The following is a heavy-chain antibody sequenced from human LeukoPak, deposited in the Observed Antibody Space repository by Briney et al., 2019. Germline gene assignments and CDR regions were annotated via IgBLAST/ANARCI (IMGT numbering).Heavy chain of an antibody. J-gene: IGHJ6*02. CDR1: GGSISSYY. CDR2: ICYSGST. Sequence: PSETLSLTCTVSGGSISSYYWSWIRQSPGKGLEWIGYICYSGSTNYNPSLKSRVTISVDTSKNQFSLKLSSVTAADTAVYYCARAPGVAGSYYYYGMDVWGQGTTVTVSS. D-gene: IGHD6-19*01. CDR3: ARAPGVAGSYYYYGMDV. V-gene: IGHV4-59*13.